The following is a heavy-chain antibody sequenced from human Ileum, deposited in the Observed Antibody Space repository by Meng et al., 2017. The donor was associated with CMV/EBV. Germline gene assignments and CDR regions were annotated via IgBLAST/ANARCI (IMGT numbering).Heavy chain of an antibody. D-gene: IGHD3-10*01. J-gene: IGHJ6*02. CDR2: IYHSGST. Sequence: SETLSLTCTVSGGSITSYYWSWIRQPPGKGLEWIGYIYHSGSTDYNRSLKSRVTISVDTSKNQFSLKVNSVTAADTAVYYCARGYYYGSGSKPHGYYYYGMDVWGQGTTVTVSS. CDR1: GGSITSYY. CDR3: ARGYYYGSGSKPHGYYYYGMDV. V-gene: IGHV4-59*01.